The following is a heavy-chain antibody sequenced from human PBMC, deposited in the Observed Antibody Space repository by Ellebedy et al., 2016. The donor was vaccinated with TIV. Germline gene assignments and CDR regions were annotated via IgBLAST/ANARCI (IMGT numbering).Heavy chain of an antibody. CDR2: ISSSGSTI. Sequence: PGGSLRLSCAASGFTFSSYEMNWVRQAPGKGLEWVSYISSSGSTIYYADSVKGRFTISRDNAKNSLYLQMNSLRAEETAVYYCAREGDYYGSGSWNDYWGQGTLVTVSS. D-gene: IGHD3-10*01. CDR3: AREGDYYGSGSWNDY. V-gene: IGHV3-48*03. CDR1: GFTFSSYE. J-gene: IGHJ4*02.